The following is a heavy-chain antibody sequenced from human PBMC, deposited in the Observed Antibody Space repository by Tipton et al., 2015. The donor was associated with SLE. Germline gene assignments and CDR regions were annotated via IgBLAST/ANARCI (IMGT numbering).Heavy chain of an antibody. Sequence: TLSLTCNVSGDSINSGRHYWSWIRQPAGKGLEWIGRIFTSGNTNYNPSLKSRITISVDTSKNQFFLKLSSVTAADTAVYYCASGGYGSGSHYLGGWFDPWGRGTLVTVSS. CDR3: ASGGYGSGSHYLGGWFDP. CDR2: IFTSGNT. V-gene: IGHV4-61*02. D-gene: IGHD3-10*01. CDR1: GDSINSGRHY. J-gene: IGHJ5*02.